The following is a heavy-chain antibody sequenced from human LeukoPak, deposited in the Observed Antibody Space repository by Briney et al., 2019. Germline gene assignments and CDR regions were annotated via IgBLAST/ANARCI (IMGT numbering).Heavy chain of an antibody. CDR2: ISYDGSNK. CDR1: GFTFSSYA. CDR3: ARNGPYSGSWYYYYYGMDV. Sequence: GGALRLSCAASGFTFSSYAMHWVRQAPGKGLEWVAVISYDGSNKYYADSVKGRFTISRDNSKNTLYLQMNSLRAEDTAVYYCARNGPYSGSWYYYYYGMDVWGQGTTVTVSS. V-gene: IGHV3-30-3*01. D-gene: IGHD6-13*01. J-gene: IGHJ6*02.